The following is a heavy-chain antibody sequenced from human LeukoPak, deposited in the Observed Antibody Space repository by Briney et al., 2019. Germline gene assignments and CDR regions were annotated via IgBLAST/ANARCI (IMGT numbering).Heavy chain of an antibody. Sequence: ASVTVSCKASGYTFTGYYMHWVRQAPGQGLEWMGWINPNSGGTNYAQKFQGRVTMTSDTSISTAYMELSRLRSDDTAVYYCARVQWELLEALDYWGQGTLVTVSS. CDR3: ARVQWELLEALDY. CDR1: GYTFTGYY. J-gene: IGHJ4*02. V-gene: IGHV1-2*02. CDR2: INPNSGGT. D-gene: IGHD1-26*01.